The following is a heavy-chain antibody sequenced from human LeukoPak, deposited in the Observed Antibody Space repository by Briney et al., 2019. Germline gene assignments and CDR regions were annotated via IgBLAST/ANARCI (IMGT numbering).Heavy chain of an antibody. D-gene: IGHD4-17*01. CDR1: GGSISSYY. Sequence: SETLSLTCTVSGGSISSYYWSWIRQPPGKGLEWIGYIYYSESTNYNPSLKSRVTISVDTSKNQFSLKLSSVTAADTAVYYCARHVRSKGNFDYWGQGTLVTASS. CDR2: IYYSEST. V-gene: IGHV4-59*08. J-gene: IGHJ4*02. CDR3: ARHVRSKGNFDY.